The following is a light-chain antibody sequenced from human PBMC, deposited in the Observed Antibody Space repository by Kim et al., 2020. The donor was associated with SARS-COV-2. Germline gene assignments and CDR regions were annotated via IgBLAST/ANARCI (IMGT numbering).Light chain of an antibody. CDR2: DAS. Sequence: SPGERATLSCRASQSVTTDLAWYQQRPGQAPRLLIYDASNRATGIPGRFSGSGSGTDFTLTISSLEPEDFAVYYCQQRGSWPLTFGGGTKVEIK. J-gene: IGKJ4*01. V-gene: IGKV3-11*01. CDR1: QSVTTD. CDR3: QQRGSWPLT.